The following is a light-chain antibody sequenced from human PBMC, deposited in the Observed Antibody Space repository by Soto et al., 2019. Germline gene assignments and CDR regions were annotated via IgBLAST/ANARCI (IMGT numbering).Light chain of an antibody. CDR2: YDT. Sequence: SYELTQPPSMSVAPGETARIPCGGDNIGSKSVHWFQQKSGQAPVLVIYYDTDRPSGIPERFSGSNYGNTATLTISRVAVGDEADYYCQVSDRSSDHVVFGGGTKLTVL. CDR3: QVSDRSSDHVV. CDR1: NIGSKS. J-gene: IGLJ2*01. V-gene: IGLV3-21*04.